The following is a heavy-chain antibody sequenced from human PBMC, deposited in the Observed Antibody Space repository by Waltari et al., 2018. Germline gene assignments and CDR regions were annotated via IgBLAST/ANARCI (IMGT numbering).Heavy chain of an antibody. CDR2: VSYDGRNK. V-gene: IGHV3-30*03. D-gene: IGHD2-21*01. CDR1: GFTLATSG. CDR3: ARELPASAVVALDL. Sequence: QVHLEESGGGVVQPGRSLKRSCAASGFTLATSGMHWVRQAPGKGLEWVAGVSYDGRNKFYGGSMKGRFTISRDNSKNTVFLQMNSLSAEDSAVYFCARELPASAVVALDLWGQGTMVTVSS. J-gene: IGHJ3*01.